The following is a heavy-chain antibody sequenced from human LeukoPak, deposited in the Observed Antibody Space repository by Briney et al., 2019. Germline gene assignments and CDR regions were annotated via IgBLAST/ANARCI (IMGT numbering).Heavy chain of an antibody. Sequence: NTGGSLRLSCAASGFTFSDYYMSWIRQAPGKGLEWVSYISSSGSTIYYADSVKGRFTISRDNAKNSLYLQMNSLRAEDTAVYYCAKGTLVVYCSSTSCQHYYGSGSYYHHDAFDIWGQGTMVTVSS. CDR1: GFTFSDYY. V-gene: IGHV3-11*01. CDR2: ISSSGSTI. D-gene: IGHD3-10*01. J-gene: IGHJ3*02. CDR3: AKGTLVVYCSSTSCQHYYGSGSYYHHDAFDI.